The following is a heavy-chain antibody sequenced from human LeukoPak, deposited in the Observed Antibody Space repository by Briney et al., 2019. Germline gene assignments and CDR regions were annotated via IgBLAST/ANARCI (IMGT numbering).Heavy chain of an antibody. CDR2: ISYDGSNK. J-gene: IGHJ4*02. CDR3: ARGLYYYDSKGAFDY. D-gene: IGHD3-22*01. Sequence: GGSLRLSCAASGFTFSSYGMHWVRQAPGKGLEWVAVISYDGSNKYYADSVKGRLTISRDNSKNTLYLQMNSLRAEDTAVYYCARGLYYYDSKGAFDYWGQGTLVTVSS. V-gene: IGHV3-30*03. CDR1: GFTFSSYG.